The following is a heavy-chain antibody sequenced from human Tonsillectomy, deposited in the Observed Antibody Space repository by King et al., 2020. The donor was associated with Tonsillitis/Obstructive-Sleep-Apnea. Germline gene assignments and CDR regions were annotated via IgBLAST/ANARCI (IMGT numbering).Heavy chain of an antibody. Sequence: VQLVESGAEVKKPGESLRISCQASGYSFTSYWITWVRQMPGKGLDWMASIDPSDSDTNYSPSFQGHVTISADKSFSTAYLQWRSLRASDTAIYYCARLLAPFQYQLHPGTFDYWGQGTLVSVSS. J-gene: IGHJ4*02. D-gene: IGHD2-2*01. CDR3: ARLLAPFQYQLHPGTFDY. CDR2: IDPSDSDT. CDR1: GYSFTSYW. V-gene: IGHV5-10-1*01.